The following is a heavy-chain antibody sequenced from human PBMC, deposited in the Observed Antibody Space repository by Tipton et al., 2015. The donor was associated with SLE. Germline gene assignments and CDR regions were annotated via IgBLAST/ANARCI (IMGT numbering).Heavy chain of an antibody. CDR1: GGTFSSYT. CDR2: IIPILGIA. CDR3: ARGVAGKETAMDYYYCYGNDV. Sequence: QLVQSGAEVKKPGSSVKVSCKASGGTFSSYTISWVRQAPGQGLECMGRIIPILGIANYAQKFQGRVTITADKSTSTAYMELSSLRSEDTAVYYCARGVAGKETAMDYYYCYGNDVWGQGTTVTVSS. D-gene: IGHD5-18*01. J-gene: IGHJ6*02. V-gene: IGHV1-69*09.